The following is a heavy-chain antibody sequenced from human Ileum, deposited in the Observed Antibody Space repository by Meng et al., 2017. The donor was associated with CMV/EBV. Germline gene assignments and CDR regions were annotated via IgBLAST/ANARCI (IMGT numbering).Heavy chain of an antibody. CDR3: ARRSAIMEPFDY. Sequence: QVQLQESGPGLVKPSQTLSLTCTVSGGSVSSNYWSWIRQPPRKGLEWIGYIYNIENTNYSPSLKSRVTISVDTSKNQFSLNLRSVTAADTAVYYCARRSAIMEPFDYWGQGTLVTVSS. J-gene: IGHJ4*02. CDR1: GGSVSSNY. V-gene: IGHV4-59*02. D-gene: IGHD1-26*01. CDR2: IYNIENT.